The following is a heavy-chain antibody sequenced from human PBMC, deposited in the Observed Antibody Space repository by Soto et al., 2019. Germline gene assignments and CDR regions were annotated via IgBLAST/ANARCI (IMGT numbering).Heavy chain of an antibody. CDR1: GYTFTSYW. D-gene: IGHD2-15*01. J-gene: IGHJ4*02. CDR2: IYPGDSDT. Sequence: GESLKISCNCSGYTFTSYWIGWVRQMPGEGLEWLGVIYPGDSDTRYSPTFQGQVTISADKSINSVYLQWGSLKASDSAIYYCARSAGNAGSLSEYWGQGTLVTVSS. V-gene: IGHV5-51*01. CDR3: ARSAGNAGSLSEY.